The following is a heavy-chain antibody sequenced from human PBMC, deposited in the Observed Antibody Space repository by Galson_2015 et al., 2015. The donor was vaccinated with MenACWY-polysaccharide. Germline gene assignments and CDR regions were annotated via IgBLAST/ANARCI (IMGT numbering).Heavy chain of an antibody. V-gene: IGHV3-21*01. J-gene: IGHJ4*02. CDR2: ISSSSSYI. Sequence: SLRLSCAASGFTFSSYSMNWVRQAPGKGLEWVSSISSSSSYIYYADSVKGRFTISRDNAKNSLYLQMNSLRAEDTAVYYCARDQREGAMDYYFDYWGQGTLVTVSS. CDR3: ARDQREGAMDYYFDY. D-gene: IGHD5-18*01. CDR1: GFTFSSYS.